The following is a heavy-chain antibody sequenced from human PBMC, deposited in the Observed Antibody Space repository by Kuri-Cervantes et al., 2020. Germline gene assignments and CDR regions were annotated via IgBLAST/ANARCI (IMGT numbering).Heavy chain of an antibody. Sequence: GGSLRLSCAASGFTFSSYAMSWVRQAPGKGLEWVSAISGSGGSTYFADSVKGRFTISRDNSKNTLYLQMNSLRAEDTAVYYCARVGGSDKPNFDYWGQGTLVTVSS. D-gene: IGHD6-25*01. J-gene: IGHJ4*02. CDR2: ISGSGGST. CDR1: GFTFSSYA. CDR3: ARVGGSDKPNFDY. V-gene: IGHV3-23*01.